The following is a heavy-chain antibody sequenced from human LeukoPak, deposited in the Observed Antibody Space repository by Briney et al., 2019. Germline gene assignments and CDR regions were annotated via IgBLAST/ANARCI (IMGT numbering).Heavy chain of an antibody. Sequence: GGSLRLSCTASGFTFSSHAMNWVRQAPGKGLEWVSSINKNGDFIKYADAVEGRFTMSRDNAKNSVFLQMNSLRAEDTAVYYCARVPGGSGSWLWWFDPWGQGTLVTVSS. V-gene: IGHV3-21*01. CDR2: INKNGDFI. CDR3: ARVPGGSGSWLWWFDP. J-gene: IGHJ5*02. CDR1: GFTFSSHA. D-gene: IGHD3-10*01.